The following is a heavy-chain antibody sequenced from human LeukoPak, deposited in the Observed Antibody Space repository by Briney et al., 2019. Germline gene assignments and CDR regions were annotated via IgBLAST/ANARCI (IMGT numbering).Heavy chain of an antibody. Sequence: GGSLRLSCAASGFTFSSYAMSWVRQAPGQGLEWMGGIIPIFGTANYAQKFQGRVTITADESTSTAYMELSSLRSEDTAVYYCARDLGPTQDRRNWLDPWGQGTLVTVSS. V-gene: IGHV1-69*01. CDR1: GFTFSSYA. CDR2: IIPIFGTA. CDR3: ARDLGPTQDRRNWLDP. J-gene: IGHJ5*02. D-gene: IGHD2-15*01.